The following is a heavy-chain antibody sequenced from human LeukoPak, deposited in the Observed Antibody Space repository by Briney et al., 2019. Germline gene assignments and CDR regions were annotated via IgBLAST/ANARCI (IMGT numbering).Heavy chain of an antibody. CDR2: ISSSGSTI. J-gene: IGHJ4*02. Sequence: GGSLRLSCAASGFTFSSYEMNWVRQAPGKGLEWVSYISSSGSTIYYADSVKGRFTISRDNAKNSLYLQMNSLRAEDTAVYYCARDLVVRGVITNYWGQGTLVTVSS. D-gene: IGHD3-10*01. CDR1: GFTFSSYE. V-gene: IGHV3-48*03. CDR3: ARDLVVRGVITNY.